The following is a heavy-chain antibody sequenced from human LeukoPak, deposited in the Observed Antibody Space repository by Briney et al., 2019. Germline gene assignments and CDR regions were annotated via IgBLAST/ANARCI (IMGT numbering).Heavy chain of an antibody. J-gene: IGHJ4*02. CDR1: GGSISPYY. Sequence: PSETLSLTCTVSGGSISPYYWSWIRQPPGKGLEWIGYIHYSGSTNYNPSLKSRVSMSVDTSKNQFSLKLNSVTAADTAVYYCARVDDSSGYLDYWGQGTLVTVSS. CDR2: IHYSGST. D-gene: IGHD3-22*01. V-gene: IGHV4-59*01. CDR3: ARVDDSSGYLDY.